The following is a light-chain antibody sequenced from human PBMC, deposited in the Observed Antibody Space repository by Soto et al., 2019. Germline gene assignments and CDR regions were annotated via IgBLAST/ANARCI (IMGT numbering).Light chain of an antibody. Sequence: ESVLTQSPCTLSLSRGERATLXXRARPSVSSSYLAWYQQKPGQAPRLXXYGSSSRATGIPDRFSGSGSGTDLTLTISRLEPEDYAVYYYQQYGRSPTSTFGPGTRLEIK. V-gene: IGKV3-20*01. J-gene: IGKJ5*01. CDR1: PSVSSSY. CDR3: QQYGRSPTST. CDR2: GSS.